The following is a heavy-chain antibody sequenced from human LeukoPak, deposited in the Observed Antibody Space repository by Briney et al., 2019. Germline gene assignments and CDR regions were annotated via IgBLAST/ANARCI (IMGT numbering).Heavy chain of an antibody. CDR2: INSDGTTT. V-gene: IGHV3-74*01. CDR1: GFTFSSYA. CDR3: AGADYSNYGNNGMDV. J-gene: IGHJ6*02. Sequence: PGGSLRLSCAASGFTFSSYAMSWVRQAPGKGLVWVSRINSDGTTTSYADSVKGRSTISRDNAKNTVYLLLNSLRADDTAVYYCAGADYSNYGNNGMDVWGQGTTVTVSS. D-gene: IGHD4-11*01.